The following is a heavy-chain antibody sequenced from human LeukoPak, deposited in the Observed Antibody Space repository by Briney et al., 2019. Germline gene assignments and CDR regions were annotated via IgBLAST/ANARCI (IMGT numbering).Heavy chain of an antibody. D-gene: IGHD1-26*01. CDR3: ARDAGGSYVLDY. V-gene: IGHV3-23*01. J-gene: IGHJ4*02. CDR2: IGGSNGIT. CDR1: RFTFNSYA. Sequence: TGGSLRLSCAASRFTFNSYAMSWVRQAPGKGLEWVSVIGGSNGITFYVGSVKGRFTISRDNSKDTLYLQMNSLRAEDTAVYYCARDAGGSYVLDYWGQGTLVTVSS.